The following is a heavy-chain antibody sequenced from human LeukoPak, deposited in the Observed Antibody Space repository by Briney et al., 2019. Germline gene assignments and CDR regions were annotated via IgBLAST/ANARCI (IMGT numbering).Heavy chain of an antibody. CDR1: GFTFSSYD. V-gene: IGHV3-13*01. D-gene: IGHD3-10*01. J-gene: IGHJ3*02. CDR3: ARANRYYYGSGDAFDI. CDR2: IGTAGDT. Sequence: PGGSLRLSCAASGFTFSSYDMHWVRQATGKGLEWVSAIGTAGDTYYPGPVKGRFTISRENAKNSLYLQMNSLRAGDTAVYYCARANRYYYGSGDAFDIWGQGTMVTVSS.